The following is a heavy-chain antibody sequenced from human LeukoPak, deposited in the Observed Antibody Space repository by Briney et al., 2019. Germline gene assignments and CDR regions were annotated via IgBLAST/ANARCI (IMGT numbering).Heavy chain of an antibody. V-gene: IGHV3-23*01. CDR3: VRDAWGWLFDD. D-gene: IGHD5-12*01. CDR2: FSAGDATT. CDR1: GFNFRDYA. J-gene: IGHJ4*02. Sequence: GASLRLSCAASGFNFRDYAMSWVRQAPGKGLEWVAGFSAGDATTLYADSVRGRFTTSKDHSKDTLYLQMDSLRDEDTALYYCVRDAWGWLFDDWGQGTLVTVSS.